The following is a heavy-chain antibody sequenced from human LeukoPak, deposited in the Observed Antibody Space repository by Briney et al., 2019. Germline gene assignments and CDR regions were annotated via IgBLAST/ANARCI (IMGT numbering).Heavy chain of an antibody. CDR2: ISSSGSTI. D-gene: IGHD3-10*01. J-gene: IGHJ6*03. CDR3: ARENFPRSRGYYCYMDV. V-gene: IGHV3-11*04. CDR1: GCTFSDYY. Sequence: GGSLSLSCAASGCTFSDYYMSWIRQAPGKGLEWVSYISSSGSTIYYADSVKGPFTISRDNAKDSPYMKMNSLRAEDTAVYYCARENFPRSRGYYCYMDVWGKGTTVTVSS.